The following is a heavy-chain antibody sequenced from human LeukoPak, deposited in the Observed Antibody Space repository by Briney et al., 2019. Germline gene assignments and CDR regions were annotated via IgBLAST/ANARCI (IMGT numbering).Heavy chain of an antibody. CDR1: GFTFSNYA. J-gene: IGHJ4*02. Sequence: GGSLRLSCAASGFTFSNYAMSWVRQAPGKGLEWGSSLTGSGGSTKYADSVKGRFTISRDNSKNTLYLQMSSLRAEDTAVYYCAKDRDGYSSACWHYRGQGTLVTVSS. V-gene: IGHV3-23*01. CDR2: LTGSGGST. CDR3: AKDRDGYSSACWHY. D-gene: IGHD6-19*01.